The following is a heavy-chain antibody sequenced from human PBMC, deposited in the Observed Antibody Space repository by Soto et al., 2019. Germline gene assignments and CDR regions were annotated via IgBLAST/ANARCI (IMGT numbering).Heavy chain of an antibody. V-gene: IGHV1-24*01. CDR2: FDPEDGET. Sequence: ASVKVSCKVSGYTLTALSMHWVRQAPGKGLEWMGGFDPEDGETIYAQKFQGRVTMTEDTSTDTAYMELSSLRSEDTAVYYCILIFGVVTYFDYWGKGTLDTVSS. CDR3: ILIFGVVTYFDY. J-gene: IGHJ4*02. CDR1: GYTLTALS. D-gene: IGHD3-3*01.